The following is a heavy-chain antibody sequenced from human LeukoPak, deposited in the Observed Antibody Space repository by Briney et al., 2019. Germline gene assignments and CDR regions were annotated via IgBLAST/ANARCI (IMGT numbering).Heavy chain of an antibody. Sequence: GGSLRLSCAASGFAFDTYAMHWVRQAPGKGLEWVAVISYDENEKAYADSVKGRFTISRDNAKNTLYLQMNSLRAEDTAVYYCARGASGYSYGWGQGTLVTVSS. CDR1: GFAFDTYA. V-gene: IGHV3-30*04. J-gene: IGHJ4*02. D-gene: IGHD5-18*01. CDR3: ARGASGYSYG. CDR2: ISYDENEK.